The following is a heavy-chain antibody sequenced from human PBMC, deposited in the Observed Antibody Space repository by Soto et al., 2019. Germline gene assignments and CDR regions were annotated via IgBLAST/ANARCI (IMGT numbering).Heavy chain of an antibody. CDR2: IYYSGRT. J-gene: IGHJ5*02. V-gene: IGHV4-30-4*01. CDR3: ARAKGLVTVTTSWFDP. D-gene: IGHD4-17*01. Sequence: QVQLQESGPGLVKPSQTLSLTCTVSGGSINSGDYYWSWIRQPPGKGLEWIGYIYYSGRTYYNPSLMSRVIISAVTSKNQFSLKLSSVTAADTAVYYCARAKGLVTVTTSWFDPWGQGTLVTVSS. CDR1: GGSINSGDYY.